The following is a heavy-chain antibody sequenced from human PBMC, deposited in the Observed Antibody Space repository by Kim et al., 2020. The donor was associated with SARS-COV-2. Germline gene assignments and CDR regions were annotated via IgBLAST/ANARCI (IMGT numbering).Heavy chain of an antibody. D-gene: IGHD3-9*01. Sequence: RFTISRDNAKNSLYLQMNSLRAEDTAVYYCARGETSALRYFDWTTDWFDPWGQGTLVTVSS. V-gene: IGHV3-11*04. J-gene: IGHJ5*02. CDR3: ARGETSALRYFDWTTDWFDP.